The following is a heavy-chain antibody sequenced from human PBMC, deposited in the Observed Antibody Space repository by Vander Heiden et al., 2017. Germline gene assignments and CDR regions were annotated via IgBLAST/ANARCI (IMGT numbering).Heavy chain of an antibody. J-gene: IGHJ4*02. CDR1: GFTFDDDA. CDR3: AKDGPGVTATYYFDY. Sequence: EVQLVESGGGLVQPGRSLRLSCAASGFTFDDDARHWGRQAPGKGLEWVSGISWNSGSKGNADSVKGRFTISRDNAKNSLYLQMNSLSAEDTALYYWAKDGPGVTATYYFDYWGQGTLVTVSS. CDR2: ISWNSGSK. V-gene: IGHV3-9*01. D-gene: IGHD2-21*02.